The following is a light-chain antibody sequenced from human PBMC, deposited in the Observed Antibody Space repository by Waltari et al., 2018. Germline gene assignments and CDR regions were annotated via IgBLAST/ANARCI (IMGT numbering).Light chain of an antibody. CDR3: SSQSSNNVVL. Sequence: QSALTQPASVSGSPGQSIPISCTVTSSDVGSYNSVSWYQDHPGQGPKVIIYDVSDRPSGVSARFSGSKSGNTASLTISGLQAEDEADYYCSSQSSNNVVLFGGGTKVTVL. CDR1: SSDVGSYNS. CDR2: DVS. J-gene: IGLJ3*02. V-gene: IGLV2-14*03.